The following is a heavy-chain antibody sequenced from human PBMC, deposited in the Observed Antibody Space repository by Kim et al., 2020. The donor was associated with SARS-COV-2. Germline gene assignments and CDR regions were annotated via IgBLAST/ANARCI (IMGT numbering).Heavy chain of an antibody. V-gene: IGHV3-15*01. D-gene: IGHD5-18*01. CDR1: GFTFSNAW. CDR2: IKSKTDGGTT. CDR3: TTDRVDTAMVSGPYYYGMDV. Sequence: GGSLRLSCAASGFTFSNAWMSWVRQAPGKGLEWVGRIKSKTDGGTTDYAAPVKGRFTISRDDSKNTLYLQMNSLKTEDTAVYYCTTDRVDTAMVSGPYYYGMDVWGQGTTVTVSS. J-gene: IGHJ6*02.